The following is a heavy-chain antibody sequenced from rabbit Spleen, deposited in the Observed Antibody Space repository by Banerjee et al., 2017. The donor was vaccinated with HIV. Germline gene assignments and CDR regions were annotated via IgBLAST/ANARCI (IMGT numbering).Heavy chain of an antibody. D-gene: IGHD1-1*01. V-gene: IGHV1S40*01. CDR1: GVSFSGNSY. CDR2: VDSGSTGST. Sequence: QSLEESGGGLVKPGASLTLTCIASGVSFSGNSYMCWVRQAPGKGLEWIACVDSGSTGSTYYATWAKGRFTISKTSTTVTLQMTSLTAADTATYFCASGYDTSSGFDLWGPGTLVTVS. J-gene: IGHJ4*01. CDR3: ASGYDTSSGFDL.